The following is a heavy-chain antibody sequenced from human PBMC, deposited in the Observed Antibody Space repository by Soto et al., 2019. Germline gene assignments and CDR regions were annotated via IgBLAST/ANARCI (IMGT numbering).Heavy chain of an antibody. CDR3: GRDSYDSGGSVIYGMDV. J-gene: IGHJ6*02. Sequence: QVQLVQSGAEVKKPGSSVKVSCKASGGTLTRHAISWVRQAPGLGLEWMGVIIPMFGRTYYAQRFEGRVTVTADESTSTVYMELSSLTSEDTAMYYCGRDSYDSGGSVIYGMDVWGQGTTVTVS. D-gene: IGHD3-22*01. CDR2: IIPMFGRT. CDR1: GGTLTRHA. V-gene: IGHV1-69*01.